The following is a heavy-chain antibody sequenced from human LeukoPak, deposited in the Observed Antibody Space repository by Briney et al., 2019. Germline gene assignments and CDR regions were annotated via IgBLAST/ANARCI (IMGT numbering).Heavy chain of an antibody. CDR2: INHSGST. CDR1: GGSFSGYY. D-gene: IGHD2-2*01. Sequence: SETLSFTCAVYGGSFSGYYWSWIRQPPGKGLEWIGEINHSGSTNYNPSLKSRVTISVDTSKNQFSLKLSSVTAADTAVYYCARSSTSNYYFDYWGQGTLVTVSS. V-gene: IGHV4-34*01. CDR3: ARSSTSNYYFDY. J-gene: IGHJ4*02.